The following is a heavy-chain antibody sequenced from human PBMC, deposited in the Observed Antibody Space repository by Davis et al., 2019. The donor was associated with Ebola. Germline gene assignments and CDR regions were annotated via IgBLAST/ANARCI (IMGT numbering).Heavy chain of an antibody. CDR3: ARANIGGWLLTPAYFDY. V-gene: IGHV3-21*04. CDR1: GFSFSTYN. D-gene: IGHD3-22*01. J-gene: IGHJ4*02. CDR2: ISSSSTDI. Sequence: GESLKISCAASGFSFSTYNMNWVRQAPGKGLEWVSSISSSSTDIYYADSVKGRFTISRDNAKNSMYVQMNSLRAEDTAVYYCARANIGGWLLTPAYFDYWGQGTLVTVSS.